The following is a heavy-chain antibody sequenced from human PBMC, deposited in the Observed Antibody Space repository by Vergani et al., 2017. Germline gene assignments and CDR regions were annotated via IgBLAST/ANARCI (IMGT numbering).Heavy chain of an antibody. V-gene: IGHV1-46*01. CDR1: GYTFTSYY. Sequence: QVQLVQSGAEVKKPGASVKVSCKASGYTFTSYYMHWVRQAPGQGLEWMGIINPSGGSTSYAQKFQGRVTMTRDTSTSTVYMELSSLRSEDTAVYYCARDADIGDYCSGGSCSGDYWGQGTLVTVSS. J-gene: IGHJ4*02. D-gene: IGHD2-15*01. CDR3: ARDADIGDYCSGGSCSGDY. CDR2: INPSGGST.